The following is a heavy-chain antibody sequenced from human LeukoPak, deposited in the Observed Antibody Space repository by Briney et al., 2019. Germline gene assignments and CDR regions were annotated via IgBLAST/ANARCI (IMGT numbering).Heavy chain of an antibody. CDR3: ARRAPYDVGYYPYLHH. CDR2: VYYGSNT. Sequence: SETLSLTCTVSGGCITSGNQYWYWVRRPPERELEWVWSVYYGSNTYYNPSLKSRVTMSVDSPKAQFSLKLTSVTAAGTALYYCARRAPYDVGYYPYLHHWAQGPLVPVSS. D-gene: IGHD3-3*01. V-gene: IGHV4-39*01. CDR1: GGCITSGNQY. J-gene: IGHJ4*02.